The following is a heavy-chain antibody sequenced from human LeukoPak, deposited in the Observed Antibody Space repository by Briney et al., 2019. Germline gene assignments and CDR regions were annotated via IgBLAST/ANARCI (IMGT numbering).Heavy chain of an antibody. Sequence: GGSLRLSCAASGFTFSSYSMNWVRQAPGKGLEWVSYISSSSSTIYYADSVKGRFTISRDNAKNSLYLQMNSLRAEDTAVYYCAREQSSTWPYCFDYWGQGTLVTVSS. V-gene: IGHV3-48*01. D-gene: IGHD6-13*01. CDR3: AREQSSTWPYCFDY. CDR1: GFTFSSYS. CDR2: ISSSSSTI. J-gene: IGHJ4*02.